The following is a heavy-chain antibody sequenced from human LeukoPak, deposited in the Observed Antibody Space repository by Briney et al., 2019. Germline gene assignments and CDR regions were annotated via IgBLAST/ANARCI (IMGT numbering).Heavy chain of an antibody. V-gene: IGHV3-33*01. CDR3: ARVYNRGAFDI. Sequence: GGSLRLSCAASGFTFSSYGMHWVRQAPGKGLEWVAVIWYDGSNKYYADSVKGRFTISRDNSKNTPYLQMNSLRAEDTAVYYCARVYNRGAFDIWGQGTMVTVSS. J-gene: IGHJ3*02. D-gene: IGHD1-1*01. CDR2: IWYDGSNK. CDR1: GFTFSSYG.